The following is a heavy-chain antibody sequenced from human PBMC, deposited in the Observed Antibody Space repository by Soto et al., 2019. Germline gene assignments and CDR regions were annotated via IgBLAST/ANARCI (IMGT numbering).Heavy chain of an antibody. J-gene: IGHJ4*02. D-gene: IGHD5-18*01. V-gene: IGHV3-9*01. Sequence: SLRLSCAASGFTFDDYAMHWVRQAPGKGLEWVSGISWNSGSIGYADSVKGRFTISRDNAKNSLYLQMNSLRAEDTALYYCAKDCDSYGCFDYWGQGTLVTSPQ. CDR3: AKDCDSYGCFDY. CDR1: GFTFDDYA. CDR2: ISWNSGSI.